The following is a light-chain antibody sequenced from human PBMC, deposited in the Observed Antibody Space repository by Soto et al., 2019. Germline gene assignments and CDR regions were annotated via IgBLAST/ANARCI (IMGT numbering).Light chain of an antibody. CDR2: DVS. V-gene: IGLV2-11*01. J-gene: IGLJ3*02. CDR3: CSYAGSSTWV. CDR1: SSDVGDYNY. Sequence: QSVLTQPRSVSGSPGQSVTISCTGTSSDVGDYNYVSWYEQRPGKAPKVMIYDVSRRPSGVPDRFSGSKSGNTASLTISGLQAEDEADYYWCSYAGSSTWVFGGGTKLTVL.